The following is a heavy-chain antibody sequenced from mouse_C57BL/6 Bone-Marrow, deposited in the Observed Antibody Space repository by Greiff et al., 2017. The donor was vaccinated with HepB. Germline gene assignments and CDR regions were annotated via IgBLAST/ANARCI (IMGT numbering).Heavy chain of an antibody. CDR2: IYPGDGDT. CDR3: ARSYYSNLYAMDY. Sequence: VKLMESGPELVKPGASVKISCKASGYAFSSSWMNWVKQRPGKGLEWIGRIYPGDGDTNYNGKFKGKATLTADKSSSTAYMQLSSLTSEDSAVYFCARSYYSNLYAMDYWGQGTSVTVSS. D-gene: IGHD2-5*01. CDR1: GYAFSSSW. J-gene: IGHJ4*01. V-gene: IGHV1-82*01.